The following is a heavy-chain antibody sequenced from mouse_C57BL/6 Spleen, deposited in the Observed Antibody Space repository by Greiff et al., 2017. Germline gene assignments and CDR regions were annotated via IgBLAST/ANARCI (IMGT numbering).Heavy chain of an antibody. Sequence: VQLQQSGPELVKPGASVKISCKASGYTFTDYYMNWVKQSHGKSLEWIGDINPNNGGTSYNQKFKGKATLTVDKSSSTAYMELRSLTSEDSAVYYCARRSLYYGNYSYAMDYWGQGTSVTVSS. CDR3: ARRSLYYGNYSYAMDY. J-gene: IGHJ4*01. D-gene: IGHD2-1*01. CDR1: GYTFTDYY. CDR2: INPNNGGT. V-gene: IGHV1-26*01.